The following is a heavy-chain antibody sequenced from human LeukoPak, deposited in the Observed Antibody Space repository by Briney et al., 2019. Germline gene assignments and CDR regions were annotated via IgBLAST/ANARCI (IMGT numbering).Heavy chain of an antibody. V-gene: IGHV1-2*02. Sequence: ASVKVSCKSSGYTFNCYYMHWVRQAPGQGLEWMGWINPNSGGTNYAQKFQGRVTMTRDTSISTAYMELSRLRSDDTAVYYCARDGDEVVAATGYFQHWGQGTLVTVSP. CDR2: INPNSGGT. CDR1: GYTFNCYY. CDR3: ARDGDEVVAATGYFQH. J-gene: IGHJ1*01. D-gene: IGHD2-15*01.